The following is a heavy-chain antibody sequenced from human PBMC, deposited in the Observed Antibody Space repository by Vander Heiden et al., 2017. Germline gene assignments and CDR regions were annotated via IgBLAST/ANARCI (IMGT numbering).Heavy chain of an antibody. CDR2: ISSSSSYI. D-gene: IGHD6-19*01. CDR3: ARDRDPYSSGWYGWFDP. V-gene: IGHV3-21*01. CDR1: GFTFSSYS. Sequence: EVQLVESGGGLVKPGGSLRLSCAASGFTFSSYSMNWVRQAPGKGLEWVSSISSSSSYIYYADSEKGRFTISRDNAKNSLYLQMNSLRAEDTAVYYCARDRDPYSSGWYGWFDPWGQGTLVTVSS. J-gene: IGHJ5*02.